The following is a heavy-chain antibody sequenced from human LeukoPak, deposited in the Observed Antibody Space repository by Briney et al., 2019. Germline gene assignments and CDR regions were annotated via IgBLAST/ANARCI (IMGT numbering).Heavy chain of an antibody. CDR3: ARGKMATITDAFDI. D-gene: IGHD5-24*01. CDR2: IWYDGSNK. V-gene: IGHV3-33*01. CDR1: GFTFSSYD. Sequence: PGRSLRLSCAASGFTFSSYDMHWVRQAPGKGLEWVAVIWYDGSNKYYADSVKGRFTISRDNSKNTLYLQMNSLRAEDTAVYYCARGKMATITDAFDIWGQGTMVTVSS. J-gene: IGHJ3*02.